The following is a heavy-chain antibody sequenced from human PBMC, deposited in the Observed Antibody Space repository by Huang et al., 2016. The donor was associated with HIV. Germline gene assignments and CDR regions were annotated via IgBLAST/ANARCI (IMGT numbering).Heavy chain of an antibody. CDR1: GASFNTYY. CDR2: ITPGGST. J-gene: IGHJ6*02. V-gene: IGHV4-34*02. CDR3: ARMPTPSYYDTWSLSPVEEDFFYYNLDV. D-gene: IGHD3-3*01. Sequence: QVRLEQWGQGLLKPSETLSLTCAVYGASFNTYYWSLVRKSPAKVLECIGEITPGGSTKSTPSLKSRVTMTVDTSKNQLYLKFRAMTAADAAIYYCARMPTPSYYDTWSLSPVEEDFFYYNLDVWGQGTPVSVSS.